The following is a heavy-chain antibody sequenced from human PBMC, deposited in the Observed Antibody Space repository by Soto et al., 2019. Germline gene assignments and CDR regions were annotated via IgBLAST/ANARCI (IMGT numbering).Heavy chain of an antibody. CDR3: AKVDS. J-gene: IGHJ5*01. CDR1: GFRFDDYA. Sequence: SLRLSCAASGFRFDDYAMHWVRQVPGKGLEWVSGISWNSNNIGYADSVNVRFTISRDNAKNSVYLQMNSLRDDDTALYYCAKVDSWGQGTQVTVSS. V-gene: IGHV3-9*01. CDR2: ISWNSNNI.